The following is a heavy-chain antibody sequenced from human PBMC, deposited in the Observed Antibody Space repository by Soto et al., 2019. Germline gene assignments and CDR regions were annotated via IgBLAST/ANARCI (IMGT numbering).Heavy chain of an antibody. D-gene: IGHD6-6*01. CDR3: ARAEYSSSYAVFDP. J-gene: IGHJ5*02. Sequence: PSETLSLTCAVSSGSISSSNCWSWVRQPPGKGLEWIGEIYHRGSTNYNPSLKSRVTISVDKSKNQFSLKLSSVTAADTAVYYCARAEYSSSYAVFDPWGQGTLVTVSS. V-gene: IGHV4-4*02. CDR1: SGSISSSNC. CDR2: IYHRGST.